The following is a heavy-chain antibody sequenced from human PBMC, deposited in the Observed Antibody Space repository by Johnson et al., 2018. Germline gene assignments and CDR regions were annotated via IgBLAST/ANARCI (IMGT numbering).Heavy chain of an antibody. V-gene: IGHV3-30-3*01. CDR1: GFTFSSYA. CDR2: ISYDGSNK. Sequence: QVQLVQSGGGVVQPGRSLRLSCAASGFTFSSYAMHWVRQAPGKGLEWVAVISYDGSNKYYADSVKGRFTISRDNSKNTLYLQMNSLRAEETAVYYFARDYGDDRFYYYYYMDVWGKGTTVTVSS. J-gene: IGHJ6*03. D-gene: IGHD4-17*01. CDR3: ARDYGDDRFYYYYYMDV.